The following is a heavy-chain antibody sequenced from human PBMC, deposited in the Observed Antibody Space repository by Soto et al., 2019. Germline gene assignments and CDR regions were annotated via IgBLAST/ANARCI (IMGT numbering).Heavy chain of an antibody. D-gene: IGHD6-13*01. J-gene: IGHJ1*01. V-gene: IGHV1-69*12. CDR3: ARETSLLQQLGYFQH. CDR2: IIPIFGTA. CDR1: GGTFSSYA. Sequence: QVQLVQSGAEVKKPGSSVKGSCKASGGTFSSYAISWVRQAPGQGLEWMGGIIPIFGTANYAQKFQGRVTITADESTSTAYMELSSLRSEDTAVYYCARETSLLQQLGYFQHWGQGTLVTVSS.